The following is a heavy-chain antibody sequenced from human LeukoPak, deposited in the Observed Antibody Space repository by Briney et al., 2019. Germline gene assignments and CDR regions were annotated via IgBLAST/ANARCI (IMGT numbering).Heavy chain of an antibody. J-gene: IGHJ4*02. CDR2: TYYRSMFYN. CDR3: AREITGTTPYFDY. D-gene: IGHD1-7*01. Sequence: TYYRSMFYNSYAVSVKRRITITPDTSKNQFSLQLNSVTPEDTAVYYCAREITGTTPYFDYWGQGTLVTVSS. V-gene: IGHV6-1*01.